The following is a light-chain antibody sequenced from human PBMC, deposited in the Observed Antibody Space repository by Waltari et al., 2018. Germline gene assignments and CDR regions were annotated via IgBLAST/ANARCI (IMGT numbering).Light chain of an antibody. V-gene: IGKV3-20*01. J-gene: IGKJ4*01. CDR1: HNIRTY. CDR3: QQYDSSPLT. CDR2: EAS. Sequence: EIVLTQSPGTLSLSPGERVTLSCRASHNIRTYLAWYLQKPGQAPRLLFYEASSRATGIPDRFSGSGSGTDFTLTISGLEPEDCAVYYCQQYDSSPLTFGGGTRVEIK.